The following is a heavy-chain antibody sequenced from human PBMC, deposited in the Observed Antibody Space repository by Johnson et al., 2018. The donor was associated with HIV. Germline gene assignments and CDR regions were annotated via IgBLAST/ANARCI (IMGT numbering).Heavy chain of an antibody. CDR3: AREQGEDIVGAPLGAFDI. Sequence: EVQLVESGGGLAEPGRSLRLSCEASGFKFDDYAMHWVRQFPGKGLEWVSGINWNGGSTGYADSVKGRFTISRDNAKNSLYLQMNSLRAEDTALYYCAREQGEDIVGAPLGAFDIWGQGTMVT. V-gene: IGHV3-9*01. CDR2: INWNGGST. J-gene: IGHJ3*02. D-gene: IGHD1-26*01. CDR1: GFKFDDYA.